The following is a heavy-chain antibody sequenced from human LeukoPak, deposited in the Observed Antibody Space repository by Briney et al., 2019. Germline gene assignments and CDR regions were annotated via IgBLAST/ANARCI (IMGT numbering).Heavy chain of an antibody. J-gene: IGHJ6*04. Sequence: GGSLRLSCAASGFTFSSYGMHWVRQAPGKGLEWVAVICYDGSNKYYADSVKGRFTISRDNYKNTLYLQMNSLRAEDTAVYYCARVDYYGSGPYYYYGMDVWGKGTTVTVSS. CDR1: GFTFSSYG. CDR2: ICYDGSNK. D-gene: IGHD3-10*01. V-gene: IGHV3-33*01. CDR3: ARVDYYGSGPYYYYGMDV.